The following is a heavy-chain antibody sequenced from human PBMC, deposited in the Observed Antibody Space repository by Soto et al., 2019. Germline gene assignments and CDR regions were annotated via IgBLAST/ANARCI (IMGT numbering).Heavy chain of an antibody. CDR3: ARVPPTYYDILTTPYYYYYGMDV. D-gene: IGHD3-9*01. Sequence: ASVKVSCKASGYTFTSYSISWVRQAPGQGLEWMGWISAYNGNTNYAQKLQGRVTMTTDTSTSTAYMELRSLRSDDTAVYYCARVPPTYYDILTTPYYYYYGMDVWGQGTTVTVSS. CDR2: ISAYNGNT. V-gene: IGHV1-18*01. CDR1: GYTFTSYS. J-gene: IGHJ6*02.